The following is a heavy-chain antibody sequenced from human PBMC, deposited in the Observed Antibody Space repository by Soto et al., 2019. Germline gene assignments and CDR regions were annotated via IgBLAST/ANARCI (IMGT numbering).Heavy chain of an antibody. CDR1: GFSFTDYG. CDR2: IWNDGTNI. CDR3: ARDHFGSGSYPDASDI. J-gene: IGHJ3*02. Sequence: ESGGGVVQPGRSLRLSCVASGFSFTDYGLHWVRQAPGKGLEWVGIIWNDGTNIFYGDSVKGRFTISRDASKNTLYLQMNTLRAEDTAMYYCARDHFGSGSYPDASDIWGQGTMVTVSS. V-gene: IGHV3-33*01. D-gene: IGHD3-10*01.